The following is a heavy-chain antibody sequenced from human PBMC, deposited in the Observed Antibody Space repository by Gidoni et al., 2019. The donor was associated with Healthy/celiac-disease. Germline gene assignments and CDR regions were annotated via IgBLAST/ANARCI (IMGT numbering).Heavy chain of an antibody. CDR1: GGSFSGYY. V-gene: IGHV4-34*01. J-gene: IGHJ6*03. Sequence: QVQLQQWGAGLLKPSETLSLTCAVYGGSFSGYYWRWIRPPPGKGLEWIGEISHSGSTNYNPSLKSRVTISVDTSKNQFSLKLSSVTAADTAVYYCARGRTRSGYSYYYYYMDVWGKGTTVTVSS. CDR3: ARGRTRSGYSYYYYYMDV. CDR2: ISHSGST. D-gene: IGHD3-3*01.